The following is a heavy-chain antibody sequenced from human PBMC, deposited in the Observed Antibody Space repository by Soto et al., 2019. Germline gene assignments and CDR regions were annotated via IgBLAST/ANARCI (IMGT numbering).Heavy chain of an antibody. J-gene: IGHJ6*02. V-gene: IGHV1-58*02. CDR2: IVVGSGNT. CDR1: GFTFTSSA. Sequence: ASVKVSCKASGFTFTSSAMQWVRQARGQRLEWIGWIVVGSGNTNYAQKFQERVTITRDMSTSTAYMELSSLRSEDTAVYYCAAVLVSYYDSSGYSYYYYGMDVWGQGTTVTVSS. CDR3: AAVLVSYYDSSGYSYYYYGMDV. D-gene: IGHD3-22*01.